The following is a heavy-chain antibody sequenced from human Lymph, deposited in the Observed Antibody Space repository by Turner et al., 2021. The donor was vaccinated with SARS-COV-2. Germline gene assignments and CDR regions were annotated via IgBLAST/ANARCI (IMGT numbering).Heavy chain of an antibody. V-gene: IGHV4-59*01. CDR3: ARETVNNWVDP. Sequence: QVQLHESGPRLVKPLATLSLTCTVSGGSMNSNYWSWIRQPPGKRLEWIGYIYYRGSTNYNPSLESRVTISVDTSRNQFSLNLTSVTAADTAIYYGARETVNNWVDPWGQGTLVTVSS. J-gene: IGHJ5*02. CDR1: GGSMNSNY. D-gene: IGHD2-21*02. CDR2: IYYRGST.